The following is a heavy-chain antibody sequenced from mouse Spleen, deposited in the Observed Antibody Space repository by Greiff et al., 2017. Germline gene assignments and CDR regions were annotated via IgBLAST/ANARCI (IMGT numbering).Heavy chain of an antibody. V-gene: IGHV1-15*01. CDR2: IDPETGGT. D-gene: IGHD2-5*01. CDR3: TRSNGYSNYVRSYFDY. Sequence: QVQLQQSGAELVRPGASVTLSCKASGYTFTDYEMHWVKQTPVHGLEWIGAIDPETGGTAYNQKFKGKAILTADKSSSTAYMELRSLTSEDSAVYYCTRSNGYSNYVRSYFDYWGQGTTLTVSS. CDR1: GYTFTDYE. J-gene: IGHJ2*01.